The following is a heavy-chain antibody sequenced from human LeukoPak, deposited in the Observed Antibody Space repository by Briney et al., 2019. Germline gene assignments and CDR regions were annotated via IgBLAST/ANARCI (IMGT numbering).Heavy chain of an antibody. Sequence: SETLSLTCSVSGDSISIYYWSWIRQPPGKGLEWIGYIYNSGGTNYNPSLKSRVTISVGTSKNQFSLKLTSVTAADTAVYYCARDRELGYWGQGTLVTVSS. V-gene: IGHV4-59*01. J-gene: IGHJ4*02. CDR2: IYNSGGT. D-gene: IGHD3-10*01. CDR3: ARDRELGY. CDR1: GDSISIYY.